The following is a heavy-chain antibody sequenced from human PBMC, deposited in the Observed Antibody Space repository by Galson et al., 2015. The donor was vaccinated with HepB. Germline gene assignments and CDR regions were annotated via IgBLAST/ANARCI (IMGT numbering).Heavy chain of an antibody. CDR1: GFSLSTSGVG. J-gene: IGHJ3*02. CDR2: IYWDDDK. Sequence: PALVKPTQTLTLTCTCSGFSLSTSGVGVGWIRQPPGKALEWLTLIYWDDDKRYSPSLKSRLTITKDTSKNQVVLTMTNMDPVDTATYYCALSLWGGNLGFTFDIWGQGTMVTVSS. CDR3: ALSLWGGNLGFTFDI. V-gene: IGHV2-5*02. D-gene: IGHD4-23*01.